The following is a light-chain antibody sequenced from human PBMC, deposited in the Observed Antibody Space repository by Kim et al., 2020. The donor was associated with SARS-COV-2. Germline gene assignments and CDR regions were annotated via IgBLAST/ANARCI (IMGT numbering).Light chain of an antibody. CDR1: QSVTSK. CDR3: QQYINRPQT. CDR2: SAS. Sequence: DIVMTQSPATLSVSPGERATLSCRASQSVTSKLAWYQQKPGQAPRLLIYSASTRATGIPARFSGSGSGTDFTLTISSLQSEDSAVYYCQQYINRPQTFGQGTKVDIK. J-gene: IGKJ1*01. V-gene: IGKV3-15*01.